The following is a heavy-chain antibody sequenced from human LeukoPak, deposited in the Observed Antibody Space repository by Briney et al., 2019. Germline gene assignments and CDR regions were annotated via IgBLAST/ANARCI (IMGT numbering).Heavy chain of an antibody. V-gene: IGHV3-30*04. J-gene: IGHJ5*02. Sequence: GGSLRLSCAASGFTFSSYVMHWVRQAPGKGLEWVATISYDGSNEYYADSVKGRFTISRDNSKNTLYLQMNSLRAEDTAVYYCAKDWVDPWGQGTLVTVSS. CDR3: AKDWVDP. CDR1: GFTFSSYV. CDR2: ISYDGSNE.